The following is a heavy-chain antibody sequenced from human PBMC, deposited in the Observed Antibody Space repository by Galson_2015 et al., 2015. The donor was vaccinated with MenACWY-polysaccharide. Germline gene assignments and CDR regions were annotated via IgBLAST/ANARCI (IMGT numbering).Heavy chain of an antibody. CDR1: GFTFSTYG. Sequence: SLRLSCAASGFTFSTYGMHWVRQAPGKGLEWVANIWYDGRNKNYADSVKGRFTISRDNSKNSLYLQMNSLRAEDTALYYCARSHVVVVTAIQDTNAFDVRGQGTMVTVSS. V-gene: IGHV3-33*01. CDR3: ARSHVVVVTAIQDTNAFDV. CDR2: IWYDGRNK. D-gene: IGHD2-21*02. J-gene: IGHJ3*01.